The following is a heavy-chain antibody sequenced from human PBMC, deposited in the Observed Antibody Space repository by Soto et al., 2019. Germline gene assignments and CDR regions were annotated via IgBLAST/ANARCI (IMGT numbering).Heavy chain of an antibody. D-gene: IGHD2-2*01. Sequence: QVQLVQSGAEVKKPGSSVKVSCKASGGTFSSYAISWVRQAPGQGLEWMGGIIPSFGTANYAQKFQGRVTSTADKSTSTAYMELCSLRSEDTAVYYCAETRSSTSCCTFDYWGQGTLVTVSS. V-gene: IGHV1-69*06. CDR1: GGTFSSYA. CDR2: IIPSFGTA. J-gene: IGHJ4*02. CDR3: AETRSSTSCCTFDY.